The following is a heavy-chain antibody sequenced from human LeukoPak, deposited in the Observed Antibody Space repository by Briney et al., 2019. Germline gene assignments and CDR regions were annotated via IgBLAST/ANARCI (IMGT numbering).Heavy chain of an antibody. CDR3: ARSLTAAAGDY. D-gene: IGHD6-25*01. Sequence: GESLKIFCSGSGYWITSYWIGWVRRIPPKSLEWMAIIYPADSDIRYSPSFQGQVTISADKSISTAYLQWSSLKASDTAMYYCARSLTAAAGDYWGQGTLVTVSS. CDR1: GYWITSYW. J-gene: IGHJ4*02. CDR2: IYPADSDI. V-gene: IGHV5-51*01.